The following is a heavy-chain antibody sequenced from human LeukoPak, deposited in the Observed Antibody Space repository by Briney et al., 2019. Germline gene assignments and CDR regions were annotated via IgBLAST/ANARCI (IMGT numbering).Heavy chain of an antibody. Sequence: GGSLRLSCAASGFTFSSYAMSWVRQAPGKGLEWVSAISGSGGSTYYADSVKGRFTISRDNSKNTLYLRMNSLRAEDTAVYYCAKCGVVPAAKYYYYYYGMDVWGQGTTVTVSS. V-gene: IGHV3-23*01. CDR2: ISGSGGST. J-gene: IGHJ6*02. CDR3: AKCGVVPAAKYYYYYYGMDV. D-gene: IGHD2-2*01. CDR1: GFTFSSYA.